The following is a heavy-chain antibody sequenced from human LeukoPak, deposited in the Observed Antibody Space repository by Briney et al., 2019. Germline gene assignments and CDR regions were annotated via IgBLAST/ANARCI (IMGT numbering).Heavy chain of an antibody. CDR3: AREYCSSKSCPTFDY. CDR1: GFSFSNYW. V-gene: IGHV3-74*01. J-gene: IGHJ4*02. D-gene: IGHD2-2*01. Sequence: PGGSLSLSCAASGFSFSNYWMHWVRQAPGKGLVWVSRINSDGISTTYADSVKGRFTISRDNAKNTLYLQMNSLRADDTAVYYCAREYCSSKSCPTFDYWGQGTRVTVSS. CDR2: INSDGIST.